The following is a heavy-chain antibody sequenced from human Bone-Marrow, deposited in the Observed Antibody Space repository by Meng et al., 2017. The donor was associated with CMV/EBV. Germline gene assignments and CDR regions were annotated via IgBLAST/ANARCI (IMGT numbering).Heavy chain of an antibody. Sequence: GESLKTSCAASGFTFTTYEMNWVRQAPGKGLEWGSYISSGGGTIYYADSVKGRFTISRDNAKNSLYLQMNSLRAEDTAVYYCARQSGNPRVYYYYYGMDVWGQGPTVTVYS. J-gene: IGHJ6*02. CDR3: ARQSGNPRVYYYYYGMDV. D-gene: IGHD1-26*01. V-gene: IGHV3-48*03. CDR2: ISSGGGTI. CDR1: GFTFTTYE.